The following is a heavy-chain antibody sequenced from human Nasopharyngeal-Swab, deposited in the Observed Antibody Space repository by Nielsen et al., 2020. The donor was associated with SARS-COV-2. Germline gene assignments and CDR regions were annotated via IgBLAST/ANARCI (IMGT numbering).Heavy chain of an antibody. Sequence: SETLSLTCTVSGGSMNSYYWNWIRQPPGKGLEWIGYIYHTGSTNYNPSLKSRVTISIDTSKNKFSLKLSSVTAADTAFYYCARRDGYYDGSGYLVYFQHWGQGTLVTVSS. CDR1: GGSMNSYY. CDR3: ARRDGYYDGSGYLVYFQH. V-gene: IGHV4-59*08. D-gene: IGHD3-22*01. CDR2: IYHTGST. J-gene: IGHJ1*01.